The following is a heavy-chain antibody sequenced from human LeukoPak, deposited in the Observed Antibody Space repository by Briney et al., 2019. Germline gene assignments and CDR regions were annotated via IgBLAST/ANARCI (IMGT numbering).Heavy chain of an antibody. CDR1: GFTFSIYA. V-gene: IGHV3-23*01. Sequence: GGSLRFSCAASGFTFSIYAMSWVRQAPGKGLEWVSAIGDSGGDTYYADSVKGRFNISRDNAKNSLCLQMNSLRDEDTAVYYCARVGTTGFDFYYWGHGTLVIVSS. CDR2: IGDSGGDT. CDR3: ARVGTTGFDFYY. D-gene: IGHD1-1*01. J-gene: IGHJ4*01.